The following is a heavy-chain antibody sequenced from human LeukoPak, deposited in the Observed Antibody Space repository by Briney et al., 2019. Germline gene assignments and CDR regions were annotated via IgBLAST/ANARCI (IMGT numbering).Heavy chain of an antibody. CDR2: INHSGST. D-gene: IGHD6-13*01. V-gene: IGHV4-34*01. J-gene: IGHJ4*02. CDR3: ARPRGGIFPN. Sequence: SETLSLTCASYGGSFSGYYWSWIRQPPGKGLEWIGEINHSGSTNYNPSLKSRVTISVDTSKNQFSLKLSSVTAADTAVYYCARPRGGIFPNWGQGTLVTVSS. CDR1: GGSFSGYY.